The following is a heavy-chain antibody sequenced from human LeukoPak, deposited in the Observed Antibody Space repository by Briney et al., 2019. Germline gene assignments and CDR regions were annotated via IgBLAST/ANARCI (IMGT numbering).Heavy chain of an antibody. CDR2: IKSKTDGGTT. Sequence: GGSLRLSCAASGFTFSNAWMSWVRQAPGKGLEWVGRIKSKTDGGTTDYAAPVKGRFTISRDDSNNTLYLQMNSLKPEDTAVYYCTTSSYGDYIDYWGQGTLVTVSS. D-gene: IGHD4-17*01. V-gene: IGHV3-15*01. CDR3: TTSSYGDYIDY. J-gene: IGHJ4*02. CDR1: GFTFSNAW.